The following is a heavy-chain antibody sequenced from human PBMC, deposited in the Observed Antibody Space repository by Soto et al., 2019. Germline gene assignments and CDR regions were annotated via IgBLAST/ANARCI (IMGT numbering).Heavy chain of an antibody. CDR1: GFTFSGLW. Sequence: PGGSLRLSCTASGFTFSGLWMHWVRQVPGEGLVWVSRISNNGRSSDYADSVKGRFTISRDDAKNTLYLEMNSLRVEDTAMYYCAKDPNPNSGTLNWFDPWGQGT. J-gene: IGHJ5*02. CDR2: ISNNGRSS. V-gene: IGHV3-74*01. D-gene: IGHD1-26*01. CDR3: AKDPNPNSGTLNWFDP.